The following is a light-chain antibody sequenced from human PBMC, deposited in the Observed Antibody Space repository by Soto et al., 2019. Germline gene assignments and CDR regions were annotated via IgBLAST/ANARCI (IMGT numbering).Light chain of an antibody. CDR1: QSVSRSY. Sequence: EIVLTQSPGTLSLSPGESATLSCRASQSVSRSYLAWYQQKPGQAPRLLIYGRSTRATGIPDSFSGSGSGTDFTLTISRLEPEDFAVYYCQQYDSSPYTFGQGTKLEIK. CDR3: QQYDSSPYT. V-gene: IGKV3-20*01. CDR2: GRS. J-gene: IGKJ2*01.